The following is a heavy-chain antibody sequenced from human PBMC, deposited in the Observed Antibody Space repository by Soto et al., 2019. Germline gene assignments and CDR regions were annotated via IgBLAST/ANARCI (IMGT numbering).Heavy chain of an antibody. Sequence: SETLSLTCTGSGGSISSYYWSWIRQPPGEGLEWIGYIYYSGSTNYNPSLKSRVTISVDTSKNQFSLKLSSVTAADTAVYYCARDFTVTARGYYYYYGMDVWGQGTTVTVSS. CDR1: GGSISSYY. V-gene: IGHV4-59*01. CDR3: ARDFTVTARGYYYYYGMDV. CDR2: IYYSGST. J-gene: IGHJ6*02. D-gene: IGHD4-17*01.